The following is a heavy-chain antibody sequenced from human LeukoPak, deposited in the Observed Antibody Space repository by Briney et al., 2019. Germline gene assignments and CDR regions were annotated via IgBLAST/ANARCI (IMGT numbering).Heavy chain of an antibody. D-gene: IGHD1-26*01. Sequence: GGSLRLSCAASGFTFSSYAMSWVRQAPGKGLVWVSRINSDGSSTSYADSVKGRFTISRDNAKNTLYLQMNSLRAEDTAVYYCAREWELLYYYYGMDVWGQGTTVTVSS. CDR3: AREWELLYYYYGMDV. CDR1: GFTFSSYA. V-gene: IGHV3-74*01. J-gene: IGHJ6*02. CDR2: INSDGSST.